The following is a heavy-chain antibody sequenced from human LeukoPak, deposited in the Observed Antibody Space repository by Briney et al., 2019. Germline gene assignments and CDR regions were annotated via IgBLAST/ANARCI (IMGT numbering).Heavy chain of an antibody. J-gene: IGHJ6*02. CDR2: TYYRSKWYN. Sequence: SQTLSLTFATSGDSVSSNSAAWNWIRQSPSRGLEWLGRTYYRSKWYNDYAVSVKSRITINPDTSKNQFSLQLNSVTPEDTAVYYCAQQLVHNDGMDVWGQGTTVTVSS. D-gene: IGHD6-13*01. V-gene: IGHV6-1*01. CDR1: GDSVSSNSAA. CDR3: AQQLVHNDGMDV.